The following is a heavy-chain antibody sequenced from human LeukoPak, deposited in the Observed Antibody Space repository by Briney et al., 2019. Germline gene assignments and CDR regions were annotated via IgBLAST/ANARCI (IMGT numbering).Heavy chain of an antibody. CDR1: GDSISSSN. CDR3: AREIVDSVWYYDFWSGYRPAYYFDY. J-gene: IGHJ4*02. Sequence: PSETLSLTCTVSGDSISSSNCYWGWICQPPGKGLEWVANIKQDGSEKYYVDSVKGRFTISRDNAKNSLYLQMNSLRAEDTAVYYCAREIVDSVWYYDFWSGYRPAYYFDYWGQGTLVTVSS. V-gene: IGHV3-7*01. CDR2: IKQDGSEK. D-gene: IGHD3-3*01.